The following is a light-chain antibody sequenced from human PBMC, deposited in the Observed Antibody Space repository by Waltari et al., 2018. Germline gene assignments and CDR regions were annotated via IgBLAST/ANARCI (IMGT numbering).Light chain of an antibody. J-gene: IGLJ3*02. V-gene: IGLV2-14*03. CDR3: SSFTSSGTWV. Sequence: QSALTQPASVSGSPRQSIPISCPGTNSDIGGYGYVSWYQHHSGKAPKLMIFGVSDRPSGVSNRFSGSKSGNTASLTISGLQAEDEADYYCSSFTSSGTWVFGGGTRVTVL. CDR2: GVS. CDR1: NSDIGGYGY.